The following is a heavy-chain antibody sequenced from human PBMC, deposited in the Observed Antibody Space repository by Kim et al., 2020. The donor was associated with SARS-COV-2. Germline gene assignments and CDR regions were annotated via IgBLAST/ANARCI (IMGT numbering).Heavy chain of an antibody. V-gene: IGHV3-7*01. CDR1: GFTFSSYW. CDR3: ARARTYAYL. CDR2: IKQDGSEK. J-gene: IGHJ4*02. Sequence: LSLTCAASGFTFSSYWMSWVRQAPGKGLEWVANIKQDGSEKYYVDSVKGRFTISRDNAKNSLYLQMNSLRAEDTAVYYCARARTYAYLWGQGTLVTVSS. D-gene: IGHD3-16*01.